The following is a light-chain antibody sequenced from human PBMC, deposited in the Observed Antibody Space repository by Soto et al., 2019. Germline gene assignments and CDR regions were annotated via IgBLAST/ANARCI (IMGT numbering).Light chain of an antibody. CDR1: QSISSY. CDR3: QQGYSTPLT. Sequence: DIQMTQSPSSLSASVGDRVTITCRASQSISSYFNWYQQKPGKAPKLLIYAASSLQSGVTSRFSGRGSGTGFTLTISSLQPEDFATYYCQQGYSTPLTFGGGTKVEIK. J-gene: IGKJ4*01. V-gene: IGKV1-39*01. CDR2: AAS.